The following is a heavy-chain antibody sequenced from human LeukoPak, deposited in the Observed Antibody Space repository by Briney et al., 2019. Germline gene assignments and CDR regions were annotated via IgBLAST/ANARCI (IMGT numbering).Heavy chain of an antibody. CDR3: AKAYYYGSGSYYKDFDY. CDR2: ISGSGGST. Sequence: GGSLRLSCAASGFTFSSYGMSWVRQAPGKGLEWVSAISGSGGSTYYADSVKGRFTISRDNSKNTLYLQMNSLRAEDTAVYYCAKAYYYGSGSYYKDFDYWGQGTLVTVSS. V-gene: IGHV3-23*01. D-gene: IGHD3-10*01. J-gene: IGHJ4*02. CDR1: GFTFSSYG.